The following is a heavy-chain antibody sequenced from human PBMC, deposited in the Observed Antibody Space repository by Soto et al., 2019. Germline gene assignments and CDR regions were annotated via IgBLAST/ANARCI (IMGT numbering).Heavy chain of an antibody. Sequence: SETLSLTCAVYGGSFSGYYWSWIRQPPGKGLEWIGEINHSGSTNYNPSLKSRVTISVDTSKNQFSLKLSSVTAADTAVYYCARGGYCSGGSCYYHNWFDPWGQGTLVTVSS. CDR1: GGSFSGYY. D-gene: IGHD2-15*01. CDR3: ARGGYCSGGSCYYHNWFDP. J-gene: IGHJ5*02. CDR2: INHSGST. V-gene: IGHV4-34*01.